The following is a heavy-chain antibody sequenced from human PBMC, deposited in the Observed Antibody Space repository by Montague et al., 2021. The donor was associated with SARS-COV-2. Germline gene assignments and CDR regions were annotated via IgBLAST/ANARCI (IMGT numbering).Heavy chain of an antibody. V-gene: IGHV4-4*07. J-gene: IGHJ6*02. CDR1: GGSISSYY. D-gene: IGHD6-13*01. Sequence: SETLSLTCTVPGGSISSYYWSWIRQPAGKGLEWIGRIYIRETATYNPSLTSRVIMSADTSTNQISLKLSSVTAADTAVYYCARGRRIAAGGTSYYGLDFWGQGIPVTVSS. CDR3: ARGRRIAAGGTSYYGLDF. CDR2: IYIRETA.